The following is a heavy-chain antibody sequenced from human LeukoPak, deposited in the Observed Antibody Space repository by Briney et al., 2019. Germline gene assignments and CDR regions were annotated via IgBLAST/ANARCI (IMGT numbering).Heavy chain of an antibody. CDR3: ARDQRVVTVLDC. V-gene: IGHV4-38-2*02. Sequence: SEALSLTCAVSDDSISSGYYWGWIRQPPGKGLEWIGSIHHSGSTYYNPSLKSRVIISVDTSKIQFSLKLSSVTAADTAVYYCARDQRVVTVLDCWGQGTLVTVPS. D-gene: IGHD3-3*01. CDR2: IHHSGST. J-gene: IGHJ4*02. CDR1: DDSISSGYY.